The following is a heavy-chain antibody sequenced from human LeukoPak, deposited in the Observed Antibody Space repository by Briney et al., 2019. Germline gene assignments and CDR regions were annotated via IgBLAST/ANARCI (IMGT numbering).Heavy chain of an antibody. J-gene: IGHJ4*02. Sequence: SETLSLTCTVSGGSISSYYWSWIRQPAGKGLEWIGRIHTSGSTNYSPSLKSRVTMSVDTSKNQFSLKLSSVTAADTAVYYCARAPNAGPTFDYWGQGTLVTVSS. CDR2: IHTSGST. CDR1: GGSISSYY. CDR3: ARAPNAGPTFDY. V-gene: IGHV4-4*07. D-gene: IGHD1-1*01.